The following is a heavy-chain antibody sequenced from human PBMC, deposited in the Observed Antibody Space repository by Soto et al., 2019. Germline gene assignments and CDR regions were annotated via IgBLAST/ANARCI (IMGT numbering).Heavy chain of an antibody. D-gene: IGHD3-22*01. V-gene: IGHV1-69*01. Sequence: QVQLVQSGAEVKKPGSSVKVSCKASGGTFSSYAISWVRQASGQGLEWMGGIIPIFGTANYAQKFQGRVTITADESTSTAYMELSSLRSEDTAVYYCARGRGYYYDSSGYSRPFDYWGQGTLVTVSS. CDR3: ARGRGYYYDSSGYSRPFDY. CDR1: GGTFSSYA. CDR2: IIPIFGTA. J-gene: IGHJ4*02.